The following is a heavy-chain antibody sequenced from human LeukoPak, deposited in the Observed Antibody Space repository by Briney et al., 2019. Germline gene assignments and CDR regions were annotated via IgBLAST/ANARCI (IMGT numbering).Heavy chain of an antibody. CDR2: ISNSGSTI. V-gene: IGHV3-11*01. J-gene: IGHJ4*02. CDR1: GFIFSDYY. Sequence: GGSLRLSCAASGFIFSDYYINWIRQAPGKGLEWVSYISNSGSTIYFADSVKGRFTTSRDNAKNSLYLQMNSLRAEDTAVYYCARSIWPRAAAGTFDYWGQGTLVTVSS. CDR3: ARSIWPRAAAGTFDY. D-gene: IGHD6-13*01.